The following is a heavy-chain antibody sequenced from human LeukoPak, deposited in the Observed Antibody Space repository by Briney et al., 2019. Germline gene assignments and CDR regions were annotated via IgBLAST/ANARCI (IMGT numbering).Heavy chain of an antibody. Sequence: KPSETLSLTCTVSGGSISSYYWSWIRQPPGNGLEWTGYIYYSGSTNYNPSLKSRVTISVDTSKNQFSLKLSSVTAAGTAVYYCARAPVDCGGDCYGPFDYWGQGTLVTVSS. CDR2: IYYSGST. D-gene: IGHD2-21*02. CDR1: GGSISSYY. CDR3: ARAPVDCGGDCYGPFDY. V-gene: IGHV4-59*01. J-gene: IGHJ4*02.